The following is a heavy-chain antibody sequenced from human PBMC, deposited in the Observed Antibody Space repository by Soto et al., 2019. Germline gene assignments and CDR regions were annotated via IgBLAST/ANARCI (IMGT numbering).Heavy chain of an antibody. CDR1: GGTFSSYA. D-gene: IGHD2-8*01. J-gene: IGHJ4*02. Sequence: ASVKVSCKASGGTFSSYAISWVRQAPGQGLEWMGWIISYNNSTNYAQKLQGRVTMTTDTSTNTAYMELRSLRSDDTAVYYCARHGNGDDYWGQGTLVTVSS. CDR2: IISYNNST. V-gene: IGHV1-18*01. CDR3: ARHGNGDDY.